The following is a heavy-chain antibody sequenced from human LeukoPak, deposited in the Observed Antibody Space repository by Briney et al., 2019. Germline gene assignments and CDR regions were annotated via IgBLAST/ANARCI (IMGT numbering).Heavy chain of an antibody. V-gene: IGHV1-69*13. CDR1: GGTFSSYA. Sequence: SVKVSCKASGGTFSSYAISWVRQAPGQGLEWMGGIIPIFGTANYAQKFQGRVTITADESTSTAYMELSSLRAEDTAVYYCARLCWGNQLAGFDSWGQGTLVTVSS. CDR3: ARLCWGNQLAGFDS. CDR2: IIPIFGTA. J-gene: IGHJ4*02. D-gene: IGHD3-10*02.